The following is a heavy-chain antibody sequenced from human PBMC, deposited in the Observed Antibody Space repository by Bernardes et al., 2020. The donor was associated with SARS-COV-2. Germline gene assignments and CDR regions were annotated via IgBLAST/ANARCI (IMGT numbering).Heavy chain of an antibody. Sequence: SETLSLTCTVSGASISSSYWNWIRLSPAKGLEWIGYIYVYSSGNTNYNPSLRSRVTISEDTSKNQLYLSLTSVTAADTALYYCARGGCGSGDCYTSGIEWFDPWGQGTLVTGTS. CDR1: GASISSSY. CDR3: ARGGCGSGDCYTSGIEWFDP. CDR2: IYVYSSGNT. D-gene: IGHD2-21*01. V-gene: IGHV4-59*01. J-gene: IGHJ5*02.